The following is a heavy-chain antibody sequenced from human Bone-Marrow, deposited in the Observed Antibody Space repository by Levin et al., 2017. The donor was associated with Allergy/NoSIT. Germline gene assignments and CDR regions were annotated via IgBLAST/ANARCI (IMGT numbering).Heavy chain of an antibody. CDR2: IYYSGST. CDR3: ARVELIVVVPAAIRRDAFDI. Sequence: PSETLSLTCTVSGGSISSGGYYWSWIRQHPGKGLEWIGYIYYSGSTYYNPSLKSRVTISVDTSKNQFSLKLSSVTAADTAVYYCARVELIVVVPAAIRRDAFDIWGQGTMVTVSS. V-gene: IGHV4-31*03. CDR1: GGSISSGGYY. D-gene: IGHD2-2*02. J-gene: IGHJ3*02.